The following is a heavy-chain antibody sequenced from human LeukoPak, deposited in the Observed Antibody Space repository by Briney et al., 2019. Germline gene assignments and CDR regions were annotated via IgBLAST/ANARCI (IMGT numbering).Heavy chain of an antibody. CDR1: GDSVSINSAA. CDR2: TYYRSKWYN. J-gene: IGHJ6*02. Sequence: SQTLSLTCAISGDSVSINSAAWNWIRQSPSRGPEWLGRTYYRSKWYNDYAVSVKSRITINPDTSKNQFSLQLNSVTPDDTAVYYCAREPGIVVEAAAYGMDVWGQGTTVTVSS. D-gene: IGHD2-15*01. V-gene: IGHV6-1*01. CDR3: AREPGIVVEAAAYGMDV.